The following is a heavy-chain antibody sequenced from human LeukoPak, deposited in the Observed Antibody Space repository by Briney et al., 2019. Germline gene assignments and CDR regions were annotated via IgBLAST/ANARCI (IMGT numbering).Heavy chain of an antibody. V-gene: IGHV1-2*02. CDR1: GYTFTSYG. J-gene: IGHJ4*02. D-gene: IGHD6-13*01. CDR3: ARARGYSSSWTDY. CDR2: INPNSGGT. Sequence: ASVKVSCKASGYTFTSYGISWVRQAPGQGLEWMGWINPNSGGTNYAQKFQGRVTMTRDTSISTAYMELSRLRSDDTAVYYCARARGYSSSWTDYWGQGTLVTVSS.